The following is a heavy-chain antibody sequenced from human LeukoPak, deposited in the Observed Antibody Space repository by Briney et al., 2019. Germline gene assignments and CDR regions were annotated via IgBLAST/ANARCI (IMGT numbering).Heavy chain of an antibody. CDR2: ISWNSGSI. CDR1: GFTFDDYA. D-gene: IGHD3/OR15-3a*01. V-gene: IGHV3-9*01. CDR3: ARVRTGDAFDI. J-gene: IGHJ3*02. Sequence: GRSLRLSCAASGFTFDDYAMHWVRQAPGKGLEWVSGISWNSGSIGYADSVKGRFTISRDNAKNSLYLQMNNLRAEDTAIYYCARVRTGDAFDIWGQGTMVAVSS.